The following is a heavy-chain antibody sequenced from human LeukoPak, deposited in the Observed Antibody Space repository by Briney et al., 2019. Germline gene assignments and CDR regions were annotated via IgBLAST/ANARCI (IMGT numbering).Heavy chain of an antibody. CDR1: GFTFSKVW. J-gene: IGHJ4*02. D-gene: IGHD1-14*01. CDR2: IKRRSDGGTI. V-gene: IGHV3-15*01. Sequence: PGGSLRLSCAASGFTFSKVWMSWVRRAPGKGLEWVGRIKRRSDGGTIDYSAPVKDRFSISRDDSINMLYLQMNSLKTDDTAVYYCTPGLGDYWGQGTLVTVSS. CDR3: TPGLGDY.